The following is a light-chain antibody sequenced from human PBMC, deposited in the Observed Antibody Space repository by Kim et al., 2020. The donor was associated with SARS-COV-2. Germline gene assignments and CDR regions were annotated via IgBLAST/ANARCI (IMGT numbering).Light chain of an antibody. CDR3: CSYAGTSTFV. CDR1: NRDIGSYKF. Sequence: GQSITISCTGTNRDIGSYKFVSWYQQHPGKAPKLMIYEGSKRPSGVSNRFSGSRSGNTASLTISGLQAEDEADYYCCSYAGTSTFVFGGGTKLTVL. V-gene: IGLV2-23*03. J-gene: IGLJ3*02. CDR2: EGS.